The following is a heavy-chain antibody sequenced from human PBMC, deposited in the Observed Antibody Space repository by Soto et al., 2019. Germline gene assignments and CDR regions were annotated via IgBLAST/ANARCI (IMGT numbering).Heavy chain of an antibody. CDR3: GKDQERYDFWSCYYTVGTFDY. J-gene: IGHJ4*02. CDR1: GFTFSSYA. D-gene: IGHD3-3*01. V-gene: IGHV3-23*01. Sequence: EVQLLESGGGLVQPGGSLRLSCAASGFTFSSYAMSWVRQAPGKGLEWVSAISGSGGSTYYADSVKGRFTISRDNSKNTLYLKMNSRRAEDTSVYYCGKDQERYDFWSCYYTVGTFDYWGQGALVTVSS. CDR2: ISGSGGST.